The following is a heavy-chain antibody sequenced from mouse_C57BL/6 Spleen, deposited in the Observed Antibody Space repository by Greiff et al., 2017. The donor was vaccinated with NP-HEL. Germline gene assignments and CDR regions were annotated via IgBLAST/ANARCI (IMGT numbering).Heavy chain of an antibody. D-gene: IGHD1-1*01. CDR1: GFSLTSYG. CDR2: IWSGGST. CDR3: ARSSTVHFDY. J-gene: IGHJ2*01. V-gene: IGHV2-2*01. Sequence: QVQLKQSGPGLVQPSQSLSITCTVSGFSLTSYGVHWVRQSPGKGLEWLGVIWSGGSTDYNAAFISRLSISKDNSKSQVFFKMNSLQPDDTAIYCGARSSTVHFDYWGQGTTLTVSA.